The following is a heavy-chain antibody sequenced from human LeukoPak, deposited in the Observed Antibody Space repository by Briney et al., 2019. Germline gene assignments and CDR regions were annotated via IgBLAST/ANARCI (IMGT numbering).Heavy chain of an antibody. CDR1: GFTFNTYW. V-gene: IGHV3-74*01. Sequence: GGSLRLSCAASGFTFNTYWMHWVRQAPGKGLVWVSRINPDGRTTNYADSVKGRFTISRDNAKSTLYLQMNSLRVEDTATYYCAKVDGSGNSIFDYWGQGTLVPVSS. CDR2: INPDGRTT. J-gene: IGHJ4*02. CDR3: AKVDGSGNSIFDY. D-gene: IGHD3-22*01.